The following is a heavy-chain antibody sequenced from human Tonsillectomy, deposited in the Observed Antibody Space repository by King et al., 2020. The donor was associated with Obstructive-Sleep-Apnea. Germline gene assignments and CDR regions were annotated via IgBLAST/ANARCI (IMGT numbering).Heavy chain of an antibody. CDR3: ARGKSNPDY. Sequence: QLQESGPGLVKPSETLSLTFTVSGGSISSYYWSWIRQPPGKGLEWIGYIYYSGSTNYNPSLKSRVTISVDTSKNQFSLKLSSVTAADTAVYYCARGKSNPDYWGQGTLVTVSS. J-gene: IGHJ4*02. V-gene: IGHV4-59*01. CDR1: GGSISSYY. CDR2: IYYSGST.